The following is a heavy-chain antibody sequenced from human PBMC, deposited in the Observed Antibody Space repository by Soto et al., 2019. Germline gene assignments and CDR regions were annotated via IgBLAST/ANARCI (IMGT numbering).Heavy chain of an antibody. J-gene: IGHJ4*02. D-gene: IGHD7-27*01. CDR1: GFIFSSFG. CDR2: IWYDGSNT. V-gene: IGHV3-33*01. CDR3: VRDLLGSGGHFDY. Sequence: PGGSLRLSCAASGFIFSSFGMHWVRQAPGKGLEWVAHIWYDGSNTYYADSVKGRFTISRDNSRNTVYLQMNSLRAEDTAVYHCVRDLLGSGGHFDYWGQGTQVTVSS.